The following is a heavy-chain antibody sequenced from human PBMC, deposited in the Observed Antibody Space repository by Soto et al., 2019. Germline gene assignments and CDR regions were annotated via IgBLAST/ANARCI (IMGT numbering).Heavy chain of an antibody. CDR2: ISISGNT. CDR3: ARVMTPSGAPAWYYFDS. CDR1: GGSITSYY. V-gene: IGHV4-4*07. D-gene: IGHD2-8*02. J-gene: IGHJ4*02. Sequence: SETLSLTCTVSGGSITSYYWTWIRQPAGKGLEWIGRISISGNTNYNPSLKSRVTMSVDVSKNQFSLRLTSVTAADTALYYCARVMTPSGAPAWYYFDSWGQGALVTVSS.